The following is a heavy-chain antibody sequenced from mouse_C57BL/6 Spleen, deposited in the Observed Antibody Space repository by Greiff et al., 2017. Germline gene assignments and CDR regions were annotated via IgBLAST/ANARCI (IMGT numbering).Heavy chain of an antibody. J-gene: IGHJ1*03. Sequence: EVQLQPSGPGLVKPSQSLSLTCSVPGYSITSGYYWNWIRQLPGNKLEWMGYISYDGSNNYNQSLKNRISITRDTSKNQFFLKLNSVTTEDTATYYGAREGYGPWYFDVWGTGTTVTVSS. D-gene: IGHD1-1*02. CDR2: ISYDGSN. CDR3: AREGYGPWYFDV. V-gene: IGHV3-6*01. CDR1: GYSITSGYY.